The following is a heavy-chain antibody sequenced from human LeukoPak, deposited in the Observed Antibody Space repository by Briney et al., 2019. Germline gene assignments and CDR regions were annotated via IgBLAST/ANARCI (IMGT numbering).Heavy chain of an antibody. CDR3: AKGDGTIFGVVMAWYAMDV. CDR1: GFTFSSYG. J-gene: IGHJ6*02. CDR2: ISYDGSNK. V-gene: IGHV3-30*18. D-gene: IGHD3-3*01. Sequence: GGSLRLPCAASGFTFSSYGMHWVRQAPGKGLEWVSVISYDGSNKYYADSVKGRFTISRDNSKNTLYLQMNSLRAEDTAVYYCAKGDGTIFGVVMAWYAMDVWGQGTTVTVSS.